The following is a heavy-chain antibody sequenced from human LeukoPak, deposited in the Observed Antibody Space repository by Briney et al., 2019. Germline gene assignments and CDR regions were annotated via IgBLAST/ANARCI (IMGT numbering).Heavy chain of an antibody. CDR3: ARDLHSSAYFY. J-gene: IGHJ4*02. CDR1: GFTVSSNY. CDR2: IYSGGGT. V-gene: IGHV3-66*01. D-gene: IGHD3-22*01. Sequence: GGSLRLSCAASGFTVSSNYMSWVRQAPGKGLEWVSVIYSGGGTYYADSVKDRFIISRDNSKDTVYLQMNSLRAEDTAVYYCARDLHSSAYFYWGQGTLVTVSS.